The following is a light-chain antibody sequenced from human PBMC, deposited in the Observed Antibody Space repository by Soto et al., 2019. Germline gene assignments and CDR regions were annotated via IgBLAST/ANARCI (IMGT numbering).Light chain of an antibody. J-gene: IGKJ4*01. Sequence: EIVLTQTPGTLSLSPGERVTLSCRASQSINGNFLAWYQHKAGQTPRLLIYGASSRATDIPDRFGGSGSGTDFTLTINRLEPEDFAVYYCHQYGASPTSFGGGTKVEVK. CDR3: HQYGASPTS. CDR2: GAS. V-gene: IGKV3-20*01. CDR1: QSINGNF.